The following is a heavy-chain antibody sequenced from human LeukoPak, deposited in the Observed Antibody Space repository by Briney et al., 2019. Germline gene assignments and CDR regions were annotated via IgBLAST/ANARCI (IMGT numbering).Heavy chain of an antibody. Sequence: SETLSLTCNVSGGSIRGYYWSWIRQPPGKGLEWIGYINSSGSTNYNPSLKSRVTMSVDTSKNQFSLKVNSVTAADTAVYYCAREGLIAAAGTAIYYYYMDVWGKGTTVTVSS. D-gene: IGHD6-13*01. V-gene: IGHV4-59*13. J-gene: IGHJ6*03. CDR2: INSSGST. CDR3: AREGLIAAAGTAIYYYYMDV. CDR1: GGSIRGYY.